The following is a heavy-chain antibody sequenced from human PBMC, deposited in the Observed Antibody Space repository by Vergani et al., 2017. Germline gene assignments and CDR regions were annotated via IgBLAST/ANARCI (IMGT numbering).Heavy chain of an antibody. CDR1: GGSFSGYY. Sequence: QVQLQESGPGLVKPSETLSLTCAVYGGSFSGYYWSWIRQPPGKGLEWIGEINHSGSTNYNPSLKSRVTISVDTSKNQFSLKLSSVTAADTAVYYCARVEGRYWYFDLWGRGTLVTVSS. CDR2: INHSGST. D-gene: IGHD5-24*01. V-gene: IGHV4-34*01. CDR3: ARVEGRYWYFDL. J-gene: IGHJ2*01.